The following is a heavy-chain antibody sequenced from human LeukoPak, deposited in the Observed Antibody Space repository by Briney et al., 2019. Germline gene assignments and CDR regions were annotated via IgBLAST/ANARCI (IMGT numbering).Heavy chain of an antibody. J-gene: IGHJ4*02. Sequence: GGSLRLSCAASGFTLSSYWMHWVRQAPGKGLVWVSRINSDGSSTTYADSVKGRFTISRDNAKNTLYLQMNSLRAEDTAVYYCARGRDNNSPNHSNFDYWGQGTLVTVSS. V-gene: IGHV3-74*01. D-gene: IGHD4-23*01. CDR1: GFTLSSYW. CDR2: INSDGSST. CDR3: ARGRDNNSPNHSNFDY.